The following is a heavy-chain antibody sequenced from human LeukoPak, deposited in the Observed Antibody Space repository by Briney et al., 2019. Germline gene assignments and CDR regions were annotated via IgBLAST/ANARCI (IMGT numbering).Heavy chain of an antibody. CDR3: ASLGGADAFDI. CDR1: GGTFSSYA. D-gene: IGHD4-23*01. V-gene: IGHV1-69*05. CDR2: IIPIFGTA. Sequence: GASVKVSCKASGGTFSSYAISWVRQAPGQGLEWMGGIIPIFGTANYAQKFQGRVTITTDESTSTAYMELSSLRSEDTAVYYCASLGGADAFDIWGQGTMVTVSS. J-gene: IGHJ3*02.